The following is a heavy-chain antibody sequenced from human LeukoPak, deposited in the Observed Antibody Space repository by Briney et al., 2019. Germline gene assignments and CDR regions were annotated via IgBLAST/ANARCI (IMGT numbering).Heavy chain of an antibody. D-gene: IGHD3-22*01. V-gene: IGHV4-39*01. J-gene: IGHJ4*02. CDR3: ARHLSGYSREFDY. CDR2: IYYSVST. CDR1: GGSISSISYY. Sequence: SETLSLTCTVSGGSISSISYYWGWIRQPPGKGLEWIGSIYYSVSTYYNPSLKSLVTISVDTSKNQFSLKLSSGTAADTAVYYCARHLSGYSREFDYWGQGTLVTVSS.